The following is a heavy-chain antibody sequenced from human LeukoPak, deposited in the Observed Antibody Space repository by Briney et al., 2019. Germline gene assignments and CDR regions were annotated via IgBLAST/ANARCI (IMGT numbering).Heavy chain of an antibody. CDR3: ARDSVVPAAIMDY. V-gene: IGHV1-69*04. J-gene: IGHJ4*02. D-gene: IGHD2-2*01. CDR2: IIPILGIA. Sequence: ASVKVSCXASGGTFSSYAISWVRQAPGQGLEWMGRIIPILGIANYAQKFQGRVTITADKSTSTAYMELSSLRSEDTAVYYCARDSVVPAAIMDYWGQGTLVTVSS. CDR1: GGTFSSYA.